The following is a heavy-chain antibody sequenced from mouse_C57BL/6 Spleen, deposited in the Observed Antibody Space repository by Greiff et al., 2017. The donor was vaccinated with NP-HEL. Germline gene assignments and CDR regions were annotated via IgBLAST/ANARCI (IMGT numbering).Heavy chain of an antibody. CDR3: ARDFPILFAMDY. J-gene: IGHJ2*01. CDR1: GYAFTNYL. CDR2: INPGSGGT. Sequence: VQLQQSGAELVRPGTSVKVSCKASGYAFTNYLIEWVKQRPGQGLEWIGVINPGSGGTNYNEKFKGKATLTADKSSSTAYMQLSSLTSEDSAVYFCARDFPILFAMDYWGQGTTLTVSS. D-gene: IGHD6-5*01. V-gene: IGHV1-54*01.